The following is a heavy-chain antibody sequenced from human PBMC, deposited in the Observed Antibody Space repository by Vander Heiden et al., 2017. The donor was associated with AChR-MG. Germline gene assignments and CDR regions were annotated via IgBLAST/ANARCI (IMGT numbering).Heavy chain of an antibody. CDR2: ISGSSAVT. J-gene: IGHJ4*02. V-gene: IGHV3-23*01. Sequence: EVQLLESGGDLVQPGGSLRLSCVASGFTFSSSAMSWVRQAPGKGLEWVSSISGSSAVTYYADSVKGRFTISRDNSKNTVHLQLNSLRAEDTATYYCAKGAGAGWIMDYWGQGTLVTVSS. CDR1: GFTFSSSA. CDR3: AKGAGAGWIMDY. D-gene: IGHD3-16*01.